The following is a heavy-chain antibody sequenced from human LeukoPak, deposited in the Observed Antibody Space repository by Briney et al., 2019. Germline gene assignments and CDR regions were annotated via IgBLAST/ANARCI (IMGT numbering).Heavy chain of an antibody. D-gene: IGHD6-19*01. J-gene: IGHJ4*02. V-gene: IGHV4-39*07. Sequence: SETLSLTCTVSGGSISSSSYYWGWIRQPPGKGLEWIGEINHSGSTNYNPSLKSRVTISVDTSKNQFSLKLSSVTAADTAVYYCARGAIHSSGRNIDYWGQGTLVTVSS. CDR1: GGSISSSSYY. CDR3: ARGAIHSSGRNIDY. CDR2: INHSGST.